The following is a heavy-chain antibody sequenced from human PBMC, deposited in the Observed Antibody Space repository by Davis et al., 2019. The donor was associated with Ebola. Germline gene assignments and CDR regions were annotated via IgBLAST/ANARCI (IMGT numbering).Heavy chain of an antibody. V-gene: IGHV3-74*01. Sequence: GESPKISCAASGFTFSSYWMHWVRQAPGKGLVWVSRINSDGSSTSYADSVKGRFTISRDNAKNTLYLQMNSLRAEDTAVYYCAKGAAAGTRAYFDYWGQGTLVTVSS. CDR2: INSDGSST. CDR1: GFTFSSYW. D-gene: IGHD6-13*01. CDR3: AKGAAAGTRAYFDY. J-gene: IGHJ4*02.